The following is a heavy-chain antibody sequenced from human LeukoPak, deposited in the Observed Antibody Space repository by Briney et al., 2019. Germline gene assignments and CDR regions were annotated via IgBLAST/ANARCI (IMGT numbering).Heavy chain of an antibody. CDR3: ARGTFWSGYYRDY. V-gene: IGHV4-39*07. CDR2: IYYSGST. J-gene: IGHJ4*02. Sequence: PSETLSLTCTVPGGSISSSSYYWGWIRQPPGKGLEWIGSIYYSGSTYYNPSLKSRVTISVDTSKNQFSLKLSSVTAADTAVYYCARGTFWSGYYRDYWGQGTLVTVSS. CDR1: GGSISSSSYY. D-gene: IGHD3-3*01.